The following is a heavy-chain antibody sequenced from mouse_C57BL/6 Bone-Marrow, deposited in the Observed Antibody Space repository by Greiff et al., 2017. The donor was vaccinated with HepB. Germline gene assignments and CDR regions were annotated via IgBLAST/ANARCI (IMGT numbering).Heavy chain of an antibody. D-gene: IGHD1-1*01. CDR1: GYSFTGYY. CDR2: INPSTGGT. Sequence: VQLQQSGPELVKPGASVKISCKASGYSFTGYYMNWVKQSPEKSLEWIGEINPSTGGTTYNQKFKAKATLTVDKASSTAYMQLKSLTSEDSAVYYYARFATPYFDYWGQGTTLTVSS. V-gene: IGHV1-42*01. J-gene: IGHJ2*01. CDR3: ARFATPYFDY.